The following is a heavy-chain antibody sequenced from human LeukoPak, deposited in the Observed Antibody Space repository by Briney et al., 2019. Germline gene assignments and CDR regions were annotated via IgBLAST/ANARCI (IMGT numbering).Heavy chain of an antibody. CDR1: GLTFSSLR. V-gene: IGHV3-64*01. Sequence: PGGSLRLSCVASGLTFSSLRMHWVRQAPGKGLEYVSAITTDGGRTFYVNSVEGRFTVSRDNSKNTLYLQMGGLRTEDTAVYYCAREPAFGDLDYWGQGTLVTVSS. J-gene: IGHJ4*02. D-gene: IGHD4-17*01. CDR3: AREPAFGDLDY. CDR2: ITTDGGRT.